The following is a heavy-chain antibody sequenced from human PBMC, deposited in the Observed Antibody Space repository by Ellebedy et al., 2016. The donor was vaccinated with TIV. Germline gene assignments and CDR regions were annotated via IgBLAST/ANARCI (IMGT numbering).Heavy chain of an antibody. CDR1: AGSFSAYY. CDR2: INHSGST. Sequence: SETLSLXXAVYAGSFSAYYWTWIRQPPGKGLEWIGEINHSGSTNYNPSLKSRVTISVDTSKNQFSVKLSSMTAADTAVYYCARVRMGYCSSSSCYNAFDTWGQGTMVTVSS. J-gene: IGHJ3*02. V-gene: IGHV4-34*01. D-gene: IGHD2-2*02. CDR3: ARVRMGYCSSSSCYNAFDT.